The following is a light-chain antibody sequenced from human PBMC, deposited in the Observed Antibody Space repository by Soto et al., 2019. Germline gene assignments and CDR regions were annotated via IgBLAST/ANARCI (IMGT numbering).Light chain of an antibody. CDR1: QSIRYY. Sequence: DIQLTQSPPTLSASVGDRVTITCRASQSIRYYLAWYQQMPGKAPKLLIYGASSLQSGVPSRFSGSGSGTEFTLTISSLQPDDFATYFCQHHNSYSQTCGQGNKVEIK. CDR2: GAS. CDR3: QHHNSYSQT. J-gene: IGKJ1*01. V-gene: IGKV1-5*01.